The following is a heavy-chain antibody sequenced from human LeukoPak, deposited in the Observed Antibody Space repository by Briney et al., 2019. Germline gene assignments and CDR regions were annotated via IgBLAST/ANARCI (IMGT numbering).Heavy chain of an antibody. CDR3: AKDTTVTTYYYFDY. CDR2: ISGSGGST. D-gene: IGHD4-17*01. Sequence: QSGGSPRLSCAASGFTFSSYAMSWVRQAPGKGLEWVSAISGSGGSTYYADSVKGRFTISRDNSKNTLYLQMNSLRAEDTAVYYCAKDTTVTTYYYFDYWGQGTLVTVSS. V-gene: IGHV3-23*01. J-gene: IGHJ4*02. CDR1: GFTFSSYA.